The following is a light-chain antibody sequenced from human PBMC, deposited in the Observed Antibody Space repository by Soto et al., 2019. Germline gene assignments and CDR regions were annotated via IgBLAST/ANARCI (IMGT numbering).Light chain of an antibody. V-gene: IGKV3-15*01. J-gene: IGKJ2*01. CDR1: QSISSE. Sequence: EIVMTXSPATLSVXPGEXXXXXXRASQSISSELAWYQQKPGQPPRLLIYGASTRATGVPARFTGSGSGSDFTLTISGLQSEDFAVYYCQQGHNWPLTFGQGTRLEI. CDR3: QQGHNWPLT. CDR2: GAS.